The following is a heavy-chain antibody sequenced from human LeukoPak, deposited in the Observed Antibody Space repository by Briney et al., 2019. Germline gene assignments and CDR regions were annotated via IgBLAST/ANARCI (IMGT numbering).Heavy chain of an antibody. Sequence: PSETLSLTCTVSGGSISSGGYYWSWIRQPPGKGLEWIGYIYYSGSTNYNPSLKSRVTISVDTSKNQFSLKLSSVTAADTAVYYCARVMGATWFNWFDPWGQGTLVTVSS. V-gene: IGHV4-61*08. D-gene: IGHD1-26*01. J-gene: IGHJ5*02. CDR3: ARVMGATWFNWFDP. CDR1: GGSISSGGYY. CDR2: IYYSGST.